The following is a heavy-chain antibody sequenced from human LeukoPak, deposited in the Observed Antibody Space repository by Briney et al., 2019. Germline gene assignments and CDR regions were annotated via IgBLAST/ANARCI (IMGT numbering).Heavy chain of an antibody. V-gene: IGHV4-59*08. Sequence: SETLSLTCTVSGASIRSHYWSWIRQPPGKGLEWIGYMYYSGNSNYNPALRSRVTISVDTSKNQFSLKLSSVTAADTAVYYCARGPSWELYYFDYWGQGTLVTVSS. CDR1: GASIRSHY. D-gene: IGHD1-26*01. CDR3: ARGPSWELYYFDY. CDR2: MYYSGNS. J-gene: IGHJ4*02.